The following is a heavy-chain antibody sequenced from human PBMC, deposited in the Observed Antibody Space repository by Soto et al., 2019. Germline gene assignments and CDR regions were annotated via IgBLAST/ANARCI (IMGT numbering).Heavy chain of an antibody. CDR2: IYYSGRT. D-gene: IGHD2-21*02. CDR3: ARQRTTVVTQAYFDH. CDR1: GESISSSSYY. J-gene: IGHJ4*02. V-gene: IGHV4-39*01. Sequence: SETLSLTCIVSGESISSSSYYWGWIRQPPGKGLEWIGSIYYSGRTYYNPSFKSRVTISIDTSKNQFSLKLSSVTATDTAVYYCARQRTTVVTQAYFDHWGRGALVTVS.